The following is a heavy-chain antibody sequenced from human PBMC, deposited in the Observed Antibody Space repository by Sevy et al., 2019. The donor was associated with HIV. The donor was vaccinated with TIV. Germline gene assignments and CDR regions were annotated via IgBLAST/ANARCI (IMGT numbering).Heavy chain of an antibody. J-gene: IGHJ4*02. CDR3: ARPKGDVGYCNKGSCYDFDY. CDR2: INPSSGGT. Sequence: ASVKVSCKASGFSLSGYYLHWVRQAPGQGLEWMGWINPSSGGTTYAQNFQGRVTMTTDTSITTACMELARLRSDDTAAYYSARPKGDVGYCNKGSCYDFDYWGQGALVTVSS. CDR1: GFSLSGYY. V-gene: IGHV1-2*02. D-gene: IGHD2-15*01.